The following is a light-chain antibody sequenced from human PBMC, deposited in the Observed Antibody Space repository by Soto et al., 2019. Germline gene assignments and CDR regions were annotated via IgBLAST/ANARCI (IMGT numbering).Light chain of an antibody. CDR2: EVS. V-gene: IGLV2-14*01. J-gene: IGLJ2*01. CDR3: RSYTSSSTLV. Sequence: QSALTQPASVSGSPGQSITISCTGTSSDDGGYNYVSWYQQHPGKAPKLMIYEVSNRPSGVSNRFSGSKSGNTASLTISGLQAEDEADYYCRSYTSSSTLVFGGGTKLTVL. CDR1: SSDDGGYNY.